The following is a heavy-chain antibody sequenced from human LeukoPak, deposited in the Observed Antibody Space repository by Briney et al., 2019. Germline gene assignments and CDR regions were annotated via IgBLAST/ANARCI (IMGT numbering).Heavy chain of an antibody. CDR1: GFTFSSYW. Sequence: GGSLRLSCAASGFTFSSYWMTWVRQAPGKGLEWVANIKQDGSEKYYVDSVKGRFTISRDNAKNSLYLQMNSLRAEDTAVYYCARVAYGTPGYDRVAFDIWGQGTMVTVSS. D-gene: IGHD3-22*01. V-gene: IGHV3-7*01. J-gene: IGHJ3*02. CDR3: ARVAYGTPGYDRVAFDI. CDR2: IKQDGSEK.